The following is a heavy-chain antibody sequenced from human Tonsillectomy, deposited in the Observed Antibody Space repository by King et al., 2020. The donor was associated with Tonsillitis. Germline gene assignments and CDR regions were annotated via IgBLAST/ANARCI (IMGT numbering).Heavy chain of an antibody. Sequence: QLVQSGAEVKKPGESLKISCKGSGYSFTTYWIGWVRQMPGKGLEWMGIIYPGDSDTRYSPSFQGQVTISADKSISTAYLQWSSLKAPDTAMYYCARTTVLANDYFDYWGQGTLVTVSS. V-gene: IGHV5-51*01. D-gene: IGHD3-16*01. CDR2: IYPGDSDT. CDR1: GYSFTTYW. CDR3: ARTTVLANDYFDY. J-gene: IGHJ4*02.